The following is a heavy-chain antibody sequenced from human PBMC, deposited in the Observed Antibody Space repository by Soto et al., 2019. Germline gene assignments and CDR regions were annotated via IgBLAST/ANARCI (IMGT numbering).Heavy chain of an antibody. Sequence: VPGKVSCRAYGYIFPGSYMHCALQAPGEGLAWLGWINPNSGGTNYAQKFQSRVTMPRDTSISTPYMELSRLRSDGTAVYYCARGEYASSWYGFGYYYGMFVWAQGTTVTVSS. CDR3: ARGEYASSWYGFGYYYGMFV. CDR1: GYIFPGSY. V-gene: IGHV1-2*02. J-gene: IGHJ6*02. D-gene: IGHD6-13*01. CDR2: INPNSGGT.